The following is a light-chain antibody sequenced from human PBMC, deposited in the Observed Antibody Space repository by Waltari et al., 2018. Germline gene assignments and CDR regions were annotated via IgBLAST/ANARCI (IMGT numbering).Light chain of an antibody. J-gene: IGKJ1*01. CDR2: DAS. CDR3: LQYSSFWT. V-gene: IGKV1-5*01. Sequence: DIQMTQSPSTLSASVGDRVTITCRASQPITTWVAWYQQNPGQAPPLLIYDASRLEFGVPTRFSGSGSGTEFTLTISSLRPDDFATYYCLQYSSFWTFGQGTKVEIK. CDR1: QPITTW.